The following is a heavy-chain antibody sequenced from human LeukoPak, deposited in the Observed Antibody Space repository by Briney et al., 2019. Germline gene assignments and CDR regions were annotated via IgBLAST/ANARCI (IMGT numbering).Heavy chain of an antibody. CDR3: ARVAYSSSWYQPTYYYYYCMDV. CDR2: IRGDGSRL. D-gene: IGHD6-13*01. J-gene: IGHJ6*03. V-gene: IGHV3-7*04. Sequence: GGSLRLSCVGSGFSISGFWMTWVRQAPGKGLEWVANIRGDGSRLYYVDSVKGRFTISRDNAKNSLYLQMNSLRAEDTAVYYCARVAYSSSWYQPTYYYYYCMDVWGKGTTVTVSS. CDR1: GFSISGFW.